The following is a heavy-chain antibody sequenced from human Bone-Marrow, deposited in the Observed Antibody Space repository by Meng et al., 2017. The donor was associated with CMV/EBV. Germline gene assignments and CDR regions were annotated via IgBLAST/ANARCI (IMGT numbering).Heavy chain of an antibody. Sequence: GGSLRLSCAASGFTVSSNYMSWVRQAPGKGLEWVSVIYSGGSTYYADSVKGRFTISRDNSKNTLYLQMNSLRAEDTAVYYCARGAPRKYYYYGMDVWGHGTTVTVSS. J-gene: IGHJ6*02. CDR2: IYSGGST. CDR3: ARGAPRKYYYYGMDV. D-gene: IGHD1-14*01. V-gene: IGHV3-53*01. CDR1: GFTVSSNY.